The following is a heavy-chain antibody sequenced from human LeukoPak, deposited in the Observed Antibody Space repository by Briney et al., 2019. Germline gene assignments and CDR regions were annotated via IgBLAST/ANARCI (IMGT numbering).Heavy chain of an antibody. V-gene: IGHV3-30*03. CDR2: ISYDGSNK. CDR1: GFTFSSYG. Sequence: GGSLRLSCAASGFTFSSYGMHWVRQAPGKGLEWVAVISYDGSNKYYADSVKGRFTISRDNSKNTLYLQMNSLRAEDTAVYYCASWRSGYDLYAFDIGGQGTMVTVSS. D-gene: IGHD5-12*01. CDR3: ASWRSGYDLYAFDI. J-gene: IGHJ3*02.